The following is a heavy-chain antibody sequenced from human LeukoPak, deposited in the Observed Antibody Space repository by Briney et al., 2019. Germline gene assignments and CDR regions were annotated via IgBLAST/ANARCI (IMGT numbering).Heavy chain of an antibody. V-gene: IGHV1-8*02. CDR1: GYTFTSYD. D-gene: IGHD1-26*01. CDR2: MNPNSGNT. CDR3: ARAERIPYYYYMDV. J-gene: IGHJ6*03. Sequence: ASVKVSCKASGYTFTSYDINWVRQATGQGLEWMGWMNPNSGNTGYAQKFQGRVTMTRDTSISTAYMELSRLRSDDTAVYYCARAERIPYYYYMDVWGKGTTVTISS.